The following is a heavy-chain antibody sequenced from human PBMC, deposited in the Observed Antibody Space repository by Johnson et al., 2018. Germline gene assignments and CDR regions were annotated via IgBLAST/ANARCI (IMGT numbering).Heavy chain of an antibody. CDR2: IKEDGSQK. CDR1: GFTFSSHW. V-gene: IGHV3-7*01. D-gene: IGHD5-24*01. Sequence: EVQLVESGGGLVQPGGSLRLSCAASGFTFSSHWMSWVRQAPGKGLEWVGSIKEDGSQKYYVDSVKGRFSISRDNAKNSLYLQMNSLRADDTALYYCARDRTRGRGHFDCWGQGTLVTVSS. CDR3: ARDRTRGRGHFDC. J-gene: IGHJ4*02.